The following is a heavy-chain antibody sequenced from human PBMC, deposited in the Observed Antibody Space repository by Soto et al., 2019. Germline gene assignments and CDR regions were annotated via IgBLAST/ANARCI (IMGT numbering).Heavy chain of an antibody. CDR3: ARGGYSSKYYFYYGMDV. Sequence: QLQLQESGSGLVKPSQTLSLTCAVSGGSISSGGYSWSWIRQPPGKGLEGIGYIFHSGSTYYNPSLKSRVTITVDTSKNQFSLKLSSVTAADTAVYYCARGGYSSKYYFYYGMDVWGQGTTVTVSS. CDR1: GGSISSGGYS. J-gene: IGHJ6*02. D-gene: IGHD5-18*01. CDR2: IFHSGST. V-gene: IGHV4-30-2*01.